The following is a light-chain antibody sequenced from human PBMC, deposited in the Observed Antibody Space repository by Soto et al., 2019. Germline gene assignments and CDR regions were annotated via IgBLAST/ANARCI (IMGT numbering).Light chain of an antibody. CDR3: CSFADFTYV. J-gene: IGLJ1*01. V-gene: IGLV2-23*02. CDR1: SSDIGSYDL. CDR2: EVT. Sequence: QSVLPQPASASGSPGQSITISCTGTSSDIGSYDLVSWYQQHPGTAPKLIIYEVTKRPSGVSTRFSGSKSGNTASLTISGLQAVDEADYYCCSFADFTYVFGTGTKVTVL.